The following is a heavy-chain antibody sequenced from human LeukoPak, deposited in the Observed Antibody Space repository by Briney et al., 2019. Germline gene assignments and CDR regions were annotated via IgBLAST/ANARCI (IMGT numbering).Heavy chain of an antibody. CDR1: GRSISSYY. CDR3: ARARNWGSSFDY. CDR2: IYYSGST. D-gene: IGHD7-27*01. Sequence: SETLSLTFTVSGRSISSYYWSSIRQPPGKGREWIGYIYYSGSTNYVTSLKSRATISVDTSKNQFSLKLSSVTAADTAVYYCARARNWGSSFDYWGQGTLVTVSS. J-gene: IGHJ4*02. V-gene: IGHV4-59*01.